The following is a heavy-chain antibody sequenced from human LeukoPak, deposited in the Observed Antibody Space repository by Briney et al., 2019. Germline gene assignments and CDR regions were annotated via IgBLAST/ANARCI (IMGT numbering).Heavy chain of an antibody. Sequence: PGGSLRLSCAASGFTFSDYYMSWIRQAPGKGLEWVSCISSSGSTIYYADSVKGRFTISRDNAKNSLYLQMNSLRAEDTAVYYCAREGRGPVPAWEWQQRRAFDIWGQGTMVTVSS. D-gene: IGHD3-3*01. CDR2: ISSSGSTI. CDR3: AREGRGPVPAWEWQQRRAFDI. CDR1: GFTFSDYY. J-gene: IGHJ3*02. V-gene: IGHV3-11*01.